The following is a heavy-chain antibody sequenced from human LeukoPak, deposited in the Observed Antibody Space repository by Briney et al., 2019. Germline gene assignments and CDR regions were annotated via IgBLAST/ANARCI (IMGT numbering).Heavy chain of an antibody. V-gene: IGHV3-33*01. Sequence: GGSLRLSCAASGFTFSSYGMHWVRQAPGKGLEWVALIWYDGSNKYYTDSVKGRFTISRDNSKNTLYLHMNSLRAKDTALYYCAREGPRGNSQFDYWGQGTLVTVSS. CDR2: IWYDGSNK. D-gene: IGHD2/OR15-2a*01. CDR3: AREGPRGNSQFDY. J-gene: IGHJ4*02. CDR1: GFTFSSYG.